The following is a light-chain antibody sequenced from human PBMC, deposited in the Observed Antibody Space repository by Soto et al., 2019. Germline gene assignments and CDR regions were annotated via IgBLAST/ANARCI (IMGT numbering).Light chain of an antibody. CDR2: DAS. J-gene: IGKJ5*01. V-gene: IGKV3-20*01. CDR3: QQYGSSSPTT. CDR1: QGVTSNY. Sequence: EIVLTQSPGTLSLSPGARATLSCRARQGVTSNYLAWYQQRPGQAPRLLIYDASNRATGIPDRFSGGGSGTDFTLTISRLEPEDFAMYYCQQYGSSSPTTFGQGTRLEIE.